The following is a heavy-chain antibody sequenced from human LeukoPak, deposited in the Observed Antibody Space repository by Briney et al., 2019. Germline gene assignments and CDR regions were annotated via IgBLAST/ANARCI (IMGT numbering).Heavy chain of an antibody. CDR2: ISHRGRT. J-gene: IGHJ4*02. CDR3: AKIPLYFLEPFDY. D-gene: IGHD3-3*01. Sequence: PSETLSLTCAVHGGSVSGYYWSWIRQPPGKGLEWIGEISHRGRTHYNPSLKGRVTMSVDTSKNQFALEVDSVTAADTAVYYCAKIPLYFLEPFDYWGQGILVTVSS. V-gene: IGHV4-34*01. CDR1: GGSVSGYY.